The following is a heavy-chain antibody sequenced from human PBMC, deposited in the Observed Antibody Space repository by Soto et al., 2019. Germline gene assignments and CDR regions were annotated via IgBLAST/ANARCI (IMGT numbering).Heavy chain of an antibody. J-gene: IGHJ4*02. CDR2: IWYDGSNK. CDR1: GFTFSSYG. V-gene: IGHV3-33*01. D-gene: IGHD5-12*01. Sequence: SLRLSCAASGFTFSSYGMHWVRQAPGKGLEWVAVIWYDGSNKYYADSVKGRFTISRDNSKNTLYLQMNSLRAEDTAVYYCARSVHGYGGYEWGQGTLVTVSS. CDR3: ARSVHGYGGYE.